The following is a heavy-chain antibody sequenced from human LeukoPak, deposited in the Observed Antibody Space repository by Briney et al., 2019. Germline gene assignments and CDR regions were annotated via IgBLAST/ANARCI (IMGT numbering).Heavy chain of an antibody. CDR3: ARALGDSSGYPYFDY. V-gene: IGHV4-59*12. D-gene: IGHD3-22*01. J-gene: IGHJ4*02. Sequence: PSETLSLTCTVSGGSISSYYWSWIRQPPGKGLEWIGYIYYSGSTNYNPSLKSRVTISVDTSKNQFSLKLSSVTAADTAVYYCARALGDSSGYPYFDYWGQGTLVTVSS. CDR1: GGSISSYY. CDR2: IYYSGST.